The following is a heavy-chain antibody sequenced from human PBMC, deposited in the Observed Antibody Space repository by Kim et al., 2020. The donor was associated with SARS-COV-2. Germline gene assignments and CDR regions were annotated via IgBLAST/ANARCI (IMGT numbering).Heavy chain of an antibody. Sequence: YAEAVQGRFTSSIDNSKNTVYLQMNSLRAADTAVYYCARDGDLLGGLDVWGPGTTVTVSS. D-gene: IGHD7-27*01. J-gene: IGHJ6*02. CDR3: ARDGDLLGGLDV. V-gene: IGHV3-53*01.